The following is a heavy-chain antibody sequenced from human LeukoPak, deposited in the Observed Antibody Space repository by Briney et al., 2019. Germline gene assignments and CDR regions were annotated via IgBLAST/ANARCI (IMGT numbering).Heavy chain of an antibody. D-gene: IGHD3-10*01. J-gene: IGHJ5*02. Sequence: SEALSLTCAVYGGSFSGYYWSWIRQPPGKGLEWIGEINHSGSTNYNLSLKSRVTISVDTSKNQFSLKLSSVTAADTAVYYCARAYYGSGTLHTVNWFDPWGQGTLVTVSS. V-gene: IGHV4-34*01. CDR2: INHSGST. CDR3: ARAYYGSGTLHTVNWFDP. CDR1: GGSFSGYY.